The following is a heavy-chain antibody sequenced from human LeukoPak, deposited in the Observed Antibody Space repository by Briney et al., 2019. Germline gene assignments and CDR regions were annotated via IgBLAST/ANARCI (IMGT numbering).Heavy chain of an antibody. CDR3: ANEEVPNDY. V-gene: IGHV3-23*01. Sequence: GWSLRLSCAVSGFSFSRHAMTWVRQPPGKGLEWVSALSRGGDTTYYADSVKGRFTISRDVSKNILYLQLDSLRADDTALYYCANEEVPNDYWGQGTLVTVAS. J-gene: IGHJ4*02. CDR2: LSRGGDTT. D-gene: IGHD4/OR15-4a*01. CDR1: GFSFSRHA.